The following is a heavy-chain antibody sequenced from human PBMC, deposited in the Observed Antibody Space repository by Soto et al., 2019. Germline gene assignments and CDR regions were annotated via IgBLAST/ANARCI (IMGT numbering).Heavy chain of an antibody. J-gene: IGHJ4*02. CDR3: AKDGGGGQHIAAAGTYVWYYFDY. Sequence: QVQLVESGGGVVQPGRSLRLSCAASGFTFSSYGMHWVRQAPGKGLEWVAVISYDGSNKYYADSVKGRFTISRDNSKNTLYLRMNSLRAEATAVYYCAKDGGGGQHIAAAGTYVWYYFDYWGQGTLVTVSS. D-gene: IGHD6-13*01. V-gene: IGHV3-30*18. CDR1: GFTFSSYG. CDR2: ISYDGSNK.